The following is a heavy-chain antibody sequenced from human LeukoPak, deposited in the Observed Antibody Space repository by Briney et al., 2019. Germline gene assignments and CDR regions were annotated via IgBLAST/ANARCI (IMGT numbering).Heavy chain of an antibody. V-gene: IGHV4-59*08. CDR2: IYYSGST. D-gene: IGHD3-3*01. CDR3: ARRAPYYDFWSGDNSRFDY. Sequence: KPSETLSLTCTVSGGSISSYYWSWIRQPPGKGLEWIGYIYYSGSTYYNPSLKSRVTISVDTSKNQFSLKLSSVTAADTAVYYCARRAPYYDFWSGDNSRFDYWGQGTLVTVSS. CDR1: GGSISSYY. J-gene: IGHJ4*02.